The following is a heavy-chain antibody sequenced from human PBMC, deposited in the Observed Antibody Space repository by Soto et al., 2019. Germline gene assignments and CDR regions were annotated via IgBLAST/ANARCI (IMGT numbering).Heavy chain of an antibody. J-gene: IGHJ4*02. CDR1: GFTFSSYG. CDR2: ISYDGSNK. V-gene: IGHV3-30*18. CDR3: AKAWQGGLY. D-gene: IGHD3-16*01. Sequence: QVQLVESGGGVVQPGRSLRLSCAASGFTFSSYGMHWVRQAPGKGLEWVAVISYDGSNKYYADSVKGRFTISRDNSKNSLDLQMKSRRAEDTAVYYCAKAWQGGLYWGQGTLGTGSS.